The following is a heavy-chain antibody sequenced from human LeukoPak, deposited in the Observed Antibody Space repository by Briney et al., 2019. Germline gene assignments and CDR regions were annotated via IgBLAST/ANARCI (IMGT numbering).Heavy chain of an antibody. J-gene: IGHJ4*02. CDR2: INHSGST. CDR3: ARDYYASSGYSMDY. Sequence: SETLSLTCAVYGGSFSGYYWSWIRQPPGKGLEWIGEINHSGSTNYNPSLKSRVTISVDTSKNQFSLKLSSVTAADTAVYYCARDYYASSGYSMDYWGQGILVTVSS. V-gene: IGHV4-34*01. D-gene: IGHD3-22*01. CDR1: GGSFSGYY.